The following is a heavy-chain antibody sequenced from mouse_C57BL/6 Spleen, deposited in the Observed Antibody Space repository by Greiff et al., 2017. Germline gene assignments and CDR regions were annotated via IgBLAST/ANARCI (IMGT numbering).Heavy chain of an antibody. Sequence: EVMLVESGGGLVKPGGSLKLSCAASGFTFSSYAMSWVRQTPEKRLEWVATISDGGSYTYYPDKVKGRFTISRENAKNHLYLQLSHLKSEDTAVYYCASYYYSNGYFDYWGQGTTLTVSS. CDR1: GFTFSSYA. V-gene: IGHV5-4*03. CDR2: ISDGGSYT. CDR3: ASYYYSNGYFDY. J-gene: IGHJ2*01. D-gene: IGHD2-5*01.